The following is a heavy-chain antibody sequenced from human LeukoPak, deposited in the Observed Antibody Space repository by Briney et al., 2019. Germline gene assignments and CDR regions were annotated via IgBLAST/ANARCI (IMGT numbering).Heavy chain of an antibody. J-gene: IGHJ4*02. V-gene: IGHV3-30*18. CDR1: GFTFGSYG. D-gene: IGHD6-13*01. CDR2: ISYDGSNK. CDR3: AKESYSTSWQLDS. Sequence: GGSLRLSCAASGFTFGSYGMHWVRQAPGKGLEWVAVISYDGSNKYYADSVKGRFTISRDNSKNTLYLQMNSLRAEDTAVYYCAKESYSTSWQLDSWGQGTLVTVSS.